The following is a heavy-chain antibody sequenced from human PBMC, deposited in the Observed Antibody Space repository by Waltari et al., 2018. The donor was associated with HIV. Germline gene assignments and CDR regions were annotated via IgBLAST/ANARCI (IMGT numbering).Heavy chain of an antibody. D-gene: IGHD3-22*01. CDR2: INPNSGGT. J-gene: IGHJ6*02. CDR3: AREGYYDSSGNYGMDV. Sequence: QVQLVQSGAEVKKPGASVKVSCKASGYTFTGYYMPWVRQGAGQGLEWMGRINPNSGGTNYAQKFQGRVTMTRDTSISTAYMELSRLRSYDTAVYYCAREGYYDSSGNYGMDVWGQGTTVTVSS. CDR1: GYTFTGYY. V-gene: IGHV1-2*06.